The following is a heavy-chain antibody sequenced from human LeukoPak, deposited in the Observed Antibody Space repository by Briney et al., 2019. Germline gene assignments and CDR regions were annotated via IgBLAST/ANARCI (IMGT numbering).Heavy chain of an antibody. CDR3: ARDGFEYVVRSYNWFDP. CDR2: INPSGGST. V-gene: IGHV1-46*01. J-gene: IGHJ5*02. Sequence: AASVKVSCKASGYTFTSYCMHWVRQAPGQGLEWMGIINPSGGSTSYAQKFQGRVTMTRDTSTSTVYMELSSLRSEDTAVYYCARDGFEYVVRSYNWFDPWGQGTLVTVSS. D-gene: IGHD3-10*01. CDR1: GYTFTSYC.